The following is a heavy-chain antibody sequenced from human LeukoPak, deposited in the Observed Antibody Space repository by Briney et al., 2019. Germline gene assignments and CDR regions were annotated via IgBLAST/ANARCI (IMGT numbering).Heavy chain of an antibody. CDR1: QFTFSNHG. D-gene: IGHD3-10*01. J-gene: IGHJ4*02. CDR2: IWYDGSNK. CDR3: ARDRGVSYFDY. V-gene: IGHV3-33*01. Sequence: GRSLRLSCAASQFTFSNHGMHWVRQAPGKGLEWVAVIWYDGSNKYYADSVKGRFTISGDNSQNTLYLQMNSLRAEDTAVYYCARDRGVSYFDYWGQGTQVTVSS.